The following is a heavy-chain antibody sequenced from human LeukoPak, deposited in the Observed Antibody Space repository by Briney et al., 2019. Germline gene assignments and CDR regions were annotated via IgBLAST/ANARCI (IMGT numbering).Heavy chain of an antibody. V-gene: IGHV3-7*01. J-gene: IGHJ4*02. CDR2: IKQDGSER. CDR3: ARDLGAYYPFFDY. D-gene: IGHD3-22*01. Sequence: GGSLRLSCEASGFSMSVYWMSWVRQAPGKGLEWVGNIKQDGSERNYVDSVKGRFTISRDNAKKSLYLQMNSLRAEDTAVYYCARDLGAYYPFFDYWGQGTLVTVSS. CDR1: GFSMSVYW.